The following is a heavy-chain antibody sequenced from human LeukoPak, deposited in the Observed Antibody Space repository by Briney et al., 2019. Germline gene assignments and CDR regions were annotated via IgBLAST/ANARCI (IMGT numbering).Heavy chain of an antibody. V-gene: IGHV4-59*08. CDR2: ISYTGST. CDR1: GGSMSKNY. Sequence: PSETLSLTCSVSGGSMSKNYWGWIRQPPGKGLEWIGYISYTGSTSYTPSLKSRVSIFLETPRNQFSLEVSSVIAADTAVYYYARLQSANHDNGYYTGGFYYMDVWGKGTTVTVSS. CDR3: ARLQSANHDNGYYTGGFYYMDV. D-gene: IGHD4-17*01. J-gene: IGHJ6*03.